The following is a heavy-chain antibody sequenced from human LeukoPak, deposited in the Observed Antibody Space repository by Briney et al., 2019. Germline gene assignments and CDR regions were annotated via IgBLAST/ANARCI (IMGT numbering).Heavy chain of an antibody. CDR1: GFTFSSYA. Sequence: GRSLRLSCAASGFTFSSYAMHWVRQALGKGLEWVAVISYDGSNKYYADSVKGRFTISRDNSKDTLYLQMNSLRAEDTAVYYCANDYGDYVNYWGQGTLVTVSS. D-gene: IGHD4-17*01. J-gene: IGHJ4*02. V-gene: IGHV3-30*04. CDR3: ANDYGDYVNY. CDR2: ISYDGSNK.